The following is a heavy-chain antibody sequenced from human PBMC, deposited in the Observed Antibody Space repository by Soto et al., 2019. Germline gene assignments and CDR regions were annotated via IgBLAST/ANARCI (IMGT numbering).Heavy chain of an antibody. Sequence: SVNVSCKASGYTFTSYGISWLRQPPAQGLVWRGWISAYNGNTNYAQKLQGRVTMTTDTSINTGSVELSSLTSDDTAVYYCARASEGSSWYISQFDNWGQGTLVTVSS. CDR1: GYTFTSYG. V-gene: IGHV1-18*01. CDR2: ISAYNGNT. D-gene: IGHD6-13*01. CDR3: ARASEGSSWYISQFDN. J-gene: IGHJ4*02.